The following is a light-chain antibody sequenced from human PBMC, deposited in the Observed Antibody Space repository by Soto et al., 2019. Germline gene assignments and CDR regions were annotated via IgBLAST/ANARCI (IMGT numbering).Light chain of an antibody. V-gene: IGKV3-20*01. CDR3: QQYGSSPPYT. CDR2: RAS. CDR1: QSVSSSY. J-gene: IGKJ2*01. Sequence: EIVLTQSPGTLSLSPGERATLSCRASQSVSSSYLAWYQQKPGQAPKVLIYRASSRATGIPDRFSGSGSGTDFTLTISRLEPEDFAVYYCQQYGSSPPYTFGQGTKLEIK.